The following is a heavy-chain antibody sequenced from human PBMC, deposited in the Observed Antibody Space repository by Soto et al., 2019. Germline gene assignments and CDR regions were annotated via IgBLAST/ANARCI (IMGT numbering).Heavy chain of an antibody. Sequence: EVQLVESGGGLVQRGGSLRLSCAASGFTFSSYWMSWVRQAPGKGLEWVANIKQDGSEKYYVDSVKGRFTISRDNAKNSLYLQMNSLKAEDTAVYYCARSIAARLNWFDPWGQGTLVTVSS. CDR2: IKQDGSEK. J-gene: IGHJ5*02. CDR1: GFTFSSYW. D-gene: IGHD6-6*01. CDR3: ARSIAARLNWFDP. V-gene: IGHV3-7*01.